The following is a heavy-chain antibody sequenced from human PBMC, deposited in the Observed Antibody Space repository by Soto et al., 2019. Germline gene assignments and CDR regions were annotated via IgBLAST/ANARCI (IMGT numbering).Heavy chain of an antibody. V-gene: IGHV1-18*01. Sequence: QDQLLQSGDEVKKPGASVKVSCKASGYIFSSYHINWVRQAPGQGLEWMGWISGYSGKSKYAQKFQGRVTMTTDTSTSTAYMELRSLTSDDTAVYYCARDKYGSVDAFDLWGQGTLVTVSS. CDR3: ARDKYGSVDAFDL. CDR1: GYIFSSYH. J-gene: IGHJ3*01. D-gene: IGHD3-10*01. CDR2: ISGYSGKS.